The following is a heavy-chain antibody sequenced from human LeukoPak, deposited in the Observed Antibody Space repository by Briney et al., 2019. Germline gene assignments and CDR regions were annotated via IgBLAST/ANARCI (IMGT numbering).Heavy chain of an antibody. D-gene: IGHD3-16*02. CDR1: GYSFTSYW. V-gene: IGHV5-10-1*01. CDR3: ARAGLGELSSPDY. Sequence: GESLKISFKGSGYSFTSYWISWVHPMPGKGLEWMGRIDPSDSYTNYSPSFQGHVTISADKSISTAYLQWSSLKASDTAMYYCARAGLGELSSPDYWGQGTLVTVSS. CDR2: IDPSDSYT. J-gene: IGHJ4*02.